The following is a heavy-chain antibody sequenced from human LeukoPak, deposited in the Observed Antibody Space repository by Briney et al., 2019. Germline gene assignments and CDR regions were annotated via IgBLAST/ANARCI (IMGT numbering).Heavy chain of an antibody. CDR1: GFTFSSYA. D-gene: IGHD5-18*01. V-gene: IGHV3-21*01. J-gene: IGHJ4*02. CDR3: ARDVEQLWSSDY. CDR2: ISSSSSYI. Sequence: GGSLRLSCAASGFTFSSYAMTWVRQAPGKGLEWVSSISSSSSYIYYADSVKGRFTISRDNAKKSLYLQMNSLRAEDTAVYYCARDVEQLWSSDYWGQGTLVTVSS.